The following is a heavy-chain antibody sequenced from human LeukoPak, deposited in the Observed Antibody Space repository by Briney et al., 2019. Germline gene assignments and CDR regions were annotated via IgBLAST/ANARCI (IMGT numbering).Heavy chain of an antibody. CDR1: GFTFSSYA. CDR2: ISYDGSNK. V-gene: IGHV3-30*04. CDR3: ARDPEGYYDILTGWTLNWFDP. J-gene: IGHJ5*02. Sequence: PGGSLRLSCAAPGFTFSSYAMHWVRQAPGKGLEWVAVISYDGSNKYYADSVKGRFTISRDNSKNTLYLQMNSLRAEDTAVYYCARDPEGYYDILTGWTLNWFDPWGQGTLVTVSS. D-gene: IGHD3-9*01.